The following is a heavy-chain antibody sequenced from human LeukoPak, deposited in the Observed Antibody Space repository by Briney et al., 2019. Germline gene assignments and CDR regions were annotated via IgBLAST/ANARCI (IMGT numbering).Heavy chain of an antibody. CDR1: GFTVGSSY. CDR3: ARLSGSYYEADY. CDR2: IYSGGST. D-gene: IGHD1-26*01. J-gene: IGHJ4*02. V-gene: IGHV3-53*01. Sequence: TGGSLRLSCAASGFTVGSSYMGWVRQAPGKGLEWVSVIYSGGSTYYADSMKGRFILSRDNSKNTLYLQMNSLRAEDTAVYYCARLSGSYYEADYWGQGTLVTVSS.